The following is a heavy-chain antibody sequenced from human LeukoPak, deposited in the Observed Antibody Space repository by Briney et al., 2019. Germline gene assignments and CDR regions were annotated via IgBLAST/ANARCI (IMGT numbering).Heavy chain of an antibody. D-gene: IGHD5-24*01. V-gene: IGHV4-31*03. CDR3: AREGVEMATTIFDY. CDR1: GGSISSGVYY. Sequence: PSQTLSLTCTVSGGSISSGVYYWSWIRQHPGKGLEWIGYIYYSGSTYYNPSLKSRVTISVDTSKNQFSLKLSSVTAADTAVYYCAREGVEMATTIFDYWGQGTLVTVSS. J-gene: IGHJ4*02. CDR2: IYYSGST.